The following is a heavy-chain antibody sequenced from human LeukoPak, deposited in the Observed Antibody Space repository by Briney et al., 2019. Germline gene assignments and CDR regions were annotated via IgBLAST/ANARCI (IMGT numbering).Heavy chain of an antibody. CDR3: ARGETYYYDSSGYPTTP. CDR2: ISSSSSYK. D-gene: IGHD3-22*01. Sequence: GSLRLSCAASGFTFSSYSMNWVRQAPGKGLEWASSISSSSSYKYYADSVRGRFTISRDNAKNSLYLQMNSLRAEDTAVYYCARGETYYYDSSGYPTTPWGQETLVTVSS. J-gene: IGHJ5*02. V-gene: IGHV3-21*01. CDR1: GFTFSSYS.